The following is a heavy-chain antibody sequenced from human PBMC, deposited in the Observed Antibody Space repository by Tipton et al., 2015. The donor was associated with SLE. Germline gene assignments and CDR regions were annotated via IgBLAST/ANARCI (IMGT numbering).Heavy chain of an antibody. Sequence: SLRLSCAASGFTVSSNYMSWVRQAPGKGLEWVSIIYTGGNTYYADSVKGRFTISRDISKNTLYLQMNSLRAEDTAVYYCATYYYGSGSFDYWGQGTLITVSS. V-gene: IGHV3-53*01. D-gene: IGHD3-10*01. J-gene: IGHJ4*02. CDR2: IYTGGNT. CDR3: ATYYYGSGSFDY. CDR1: GFTVSSNY.